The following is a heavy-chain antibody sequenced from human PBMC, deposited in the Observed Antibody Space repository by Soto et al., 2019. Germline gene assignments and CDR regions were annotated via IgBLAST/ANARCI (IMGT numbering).Heavy chain of an antibody. CDR1: GGSVSSGRYY. Sequence: SETLSLTCTVSGGSVSSGRYYWSRIRQPPGKGLEWIGYIYYSGSTNYNPSLKSRVTISVDTSKNQFSLKLSSVTAADTAVYYCARVVVVAATPGYYGMDVWGQGTTVTVSS. V-gene: IGHV4-61*01. D-gene: IGHD2-15*01. CDR2: IYYSGST. J-gene: IGHJ6*02. CDR3: ARVVVVAATPGYYGMDV.